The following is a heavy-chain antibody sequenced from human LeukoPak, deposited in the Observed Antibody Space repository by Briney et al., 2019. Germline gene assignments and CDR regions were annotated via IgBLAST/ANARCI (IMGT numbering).Heavy chain of an antibody. CDR2: IIPIFGTA. J-gene: IGHJ3*02. Sequence: GASVKVSCKASGGTFSSYAISWVRQAPGQGLEWMGGIIPIFGTANYAQKFQGRVTITADESTSTAYMELSSLRSEDTAVYYCAGGSYGDYVMGAFDIWGQGTMVTVSS. CDR3: AGGSYGDYVMGAFDI. CDR1: GGTFSSYA. D-gene: IGHD4-17*01. V-gene: IGHV1-69*13.